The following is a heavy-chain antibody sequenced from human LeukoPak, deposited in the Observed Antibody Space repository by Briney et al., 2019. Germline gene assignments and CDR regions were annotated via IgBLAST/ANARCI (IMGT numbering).Heavy chain of an antibody. Sequence: GGSLRLSCAASGFTFSSYSMNWVRQAPGKGLEWVSSISSSSSYIYYADSVKGRLTISRDNAKNSLSLQMNSLRAEDTAVYYCARDSFAGFGEYPSGYWGQGTLVTVSS. CDR2: ISSSSSYI. V-gene: IGHV3-21*01. J-gene: IGHJ4*02. D-gene: IGHD3-10*01. CDR1: GFTFSSYS. CDR3: ARDSFAGFGEYPSGY.